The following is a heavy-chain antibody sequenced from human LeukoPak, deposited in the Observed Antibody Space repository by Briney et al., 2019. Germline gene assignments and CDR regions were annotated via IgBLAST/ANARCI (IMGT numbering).Heavy chain of an antibody. CDR1: GFTFSSYG. Sequence: LPGGSLRLSCAASGFTFSSYGMHWVRQAPGKGLEWVAFIRHDGSNKYYADSVKGRFTISRDNSKNTLYLQMNSLRAEDTAVYYCAKEPVEMATLIAMGDWGQGTLVTVSS. V-gene: IGHV3-30*02. D-gene: IGHD5-24*01. CDR2: IRHDGSNK. J-gene: IGHJ4*02. CDR3: AKEPVEMATLIAMGD.